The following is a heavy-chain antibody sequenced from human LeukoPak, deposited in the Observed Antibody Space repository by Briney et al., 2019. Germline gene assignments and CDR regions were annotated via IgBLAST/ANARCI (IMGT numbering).Heavy chain of an antibody. Sequence: SETLSLTCAVSGGSISGSSYYWGWIRQPPGKGLEWIGSINFSGSTYYNPSLKSRVTTSVDTSKNQFSLKLNSVTAADTAVYYCATSGYGGNSRFDYWGQGTLVTVSS. CDR2: INFSGST. CDR1: GGSISGSSYY. J-gene: IGHJ4*02. V-gene: IGHV4-39*01. CDR3: ATSGYGGNSRFDY. D-gene: IGHD4-23*01.